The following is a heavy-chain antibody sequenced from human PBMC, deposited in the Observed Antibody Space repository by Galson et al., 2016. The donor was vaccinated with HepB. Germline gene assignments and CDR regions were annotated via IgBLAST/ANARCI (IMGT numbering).Heavy chain of an antibody. J-gene: IGHJ3*02. CDR3: ARPRVDCSSTNCYLTFDI. V-gene: IGHV5-51*01. CDR2: IYPGDSDT. Sequence: QSGAEVKKPGESLKISCKGSGYSFSTYWIGRVRQTPGKGLEWMGIIYPGDSDTRYSPSFQGQVTISADKSIGTAYLQWSSLKASDTAMYYCARPRVDCSSTNCYLTFDIWGQGTQVTVSS. D-gene: IGHD2-2*01. CDR1: GYSFSTYW.